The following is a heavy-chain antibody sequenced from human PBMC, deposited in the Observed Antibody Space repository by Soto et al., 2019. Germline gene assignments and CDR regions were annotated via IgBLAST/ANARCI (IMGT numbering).Heavy chain of an antibody. J-gene: IGHJ4*02. CDR1: GGSISTYF. CDR3: VRGPYGYGPFEY. Sequence: QVQLQESGPGLMKPSETLSLTCTVSGGSISTYFWSWIRQPPGKGLEWVGFIQYSGISHYNPSLMSRRTISVDTSKDQLCLRLNSVTAADSAVYYCVRGPYGYGPFEYWGQGTLLSVSS. CDR2: IQYSGIS. V-gene: IGHV4-59*01. D-gene: IGHD5-18*01.